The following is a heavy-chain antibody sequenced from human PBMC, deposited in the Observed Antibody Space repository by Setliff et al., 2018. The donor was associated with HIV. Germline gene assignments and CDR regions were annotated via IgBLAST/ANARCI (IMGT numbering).Heavy chain of an antibody. Sequence: SVKVSCKASGGTFCSYAISWVRQAPGQGLDWMGGIIPVFGTTNYAQKFQGRVTITADESTSTAYMELSSLRSEDTAVYYCTRGGVYYYDSSGWSMDYWGKGTLVTVSS. CDR2: IIPVFGTT. CDR3: TRGGVYYYDSSGWSMDY. D-gene: IGHD3-22*01. CDR1: GGTFCSYA. V-gene: IGHV1-69*13. J-gene: IGHJ4*02.